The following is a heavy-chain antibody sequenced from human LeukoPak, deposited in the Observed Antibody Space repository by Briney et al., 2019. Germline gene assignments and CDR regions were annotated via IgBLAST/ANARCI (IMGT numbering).Heavy chain of an antibody. D-gene: IGHD2-8*02. CDR2: MNPNSGNT. CDR3: AREFLVDTYYYMDV. Sequence: ASVNVSCKASGYTFTSYDINWVRQATGQGLAWMGWMNPNSGNTGYAQKFQGRVTMTRNTSISTAYMELSSLRSEDTAVYYCAREFLVDTYYYMDVWGKGTTVTVSS. V-gene: IGHV1-8*01. J-gene: IGHJ6*03. CDR1: GYTFTSYD.